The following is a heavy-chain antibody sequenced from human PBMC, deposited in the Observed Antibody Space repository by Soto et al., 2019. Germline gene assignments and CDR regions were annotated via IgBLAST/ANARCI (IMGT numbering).Heavy chain of an antibody. V-gene: IGHV5-51*01. Sequence: GESLKISCEGSPYSFTSYWIGWVRQMPGKGLEWMGIIYPGDSDTRYSPSFQGQVTISADKSISTAYLQWSSLKASDTAMYYCARRGGVVVPAATFRSDAFDIWGQGTMVTVSS. J-gene: IGHJ3*02. D-gene: IGHD2-2*01. CDR3: ARRGGVVVPAATFRSDAFDI. CDR2: IYPGDSDT. CDR1: PYSFTSYW.